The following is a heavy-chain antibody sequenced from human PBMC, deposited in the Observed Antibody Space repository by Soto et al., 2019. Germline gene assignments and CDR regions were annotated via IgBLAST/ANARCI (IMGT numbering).Heavy chain of an antibody. CDR1: GFTFTRYS. CDR2: ISSTTNYI. V-gene: IGHV3-21*06. CDR3: ARESEDLTSNFDY. J-gene: IGHJ4*02. Sequence: LRLSCAASGFTFTRYSMNWVRQAPGKGLEWVSSISSTTNYIYYGDSMKGRFTISRDNTKNSLYLEMNSLRAEDTAVYYCARESEDLTSNFDYWGQGTLVTVSS.